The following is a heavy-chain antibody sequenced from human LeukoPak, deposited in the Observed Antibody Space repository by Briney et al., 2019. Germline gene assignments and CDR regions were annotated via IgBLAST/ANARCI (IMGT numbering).Heavy chain of an antibody. CDR1: GFTFSSYS. CDR3: ARETDIVVVPAATFIDP. CDR2: ISSSSSYI. J-gene: IGHJ5*02. Sequence: PGGSLRLSCAASGFTFSSYSMNWVRQAPGKGLEWVSSISSSSSYIYYADSVEGRFTISRDNAKNSLYLQMNSLRAEDTAVYYCARETDIVVVPAATFIDPWGQGTLVTDSS. V-gene: IGHV3-21*01. D-gene: IGHD2-2*01.